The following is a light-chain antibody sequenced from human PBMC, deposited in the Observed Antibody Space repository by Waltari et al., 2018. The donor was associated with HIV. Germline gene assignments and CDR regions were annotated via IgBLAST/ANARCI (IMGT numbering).Light chain of an antibody. CDR2: EVS. CDR3: CSYASSSSYVM. V-gene: IGLV2-23*02. J-gene: IGLJ3*02. Sequence: QSALTQPASVSGSPGQSITIPCTGTSSDVGIYNLVSWYQQYPGKAPKLMIYEVSQRPSGVSNRFSGSKSGNTASLTISGLQAEDEADYYCCSYASSSSYVMFGGGTKLTVL. CDR1: SSDVGIYNL.